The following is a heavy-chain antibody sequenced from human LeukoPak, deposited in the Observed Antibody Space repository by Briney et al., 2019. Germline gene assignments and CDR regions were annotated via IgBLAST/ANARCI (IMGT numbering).Heavy chain of an antibody. J-gene: IGHJ6*02. CDR3: ARGGTRYCASTSCSDYYYYGVDV. V-gene: IGHV1-8*01. D-gene: IGHD2-2*01. CDR2: MNPNSANT. Sequence: ASVKVSCKASGYTFSNYDINWVRQAYGQGLEWMGWMNPNSANTGYAQKFQARVTMTTNTSINTAYMELSSLRSEDTALYYCARGGTRYCASTSCSDYYYYGVDVWGQGTTVTASS. CDR1: GYTFSNYD.